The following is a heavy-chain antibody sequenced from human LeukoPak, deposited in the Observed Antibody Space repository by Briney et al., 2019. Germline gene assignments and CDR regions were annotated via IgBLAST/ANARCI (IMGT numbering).Heavy chain of an antibody. D-gene: IGHD2-2*01. CDR3: AGYCSSTSCYDRDGYTDPFDY. J-gene: IGHJ4*02. CDR2: INHSGST. V-gene: IGHV4-34*01. CDR1: GGSFSGYY. Sequence: SETLPLTCAVYGGSFSGYYWSWIRQPPGKGLEWIGEINHSGSTNYNPSLKSRVTISVDTSKNQFSLKLSSVTAADTAVYYCAGYCSSTSCYDRDGYTDPFDYWGQGTLVTVSS.